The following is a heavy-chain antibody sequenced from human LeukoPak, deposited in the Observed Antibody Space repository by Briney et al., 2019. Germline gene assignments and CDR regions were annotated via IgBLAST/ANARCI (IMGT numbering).Heavy chain of an antibody. CDR1: GFTFSSYG. CDR2: ISGSGGST. CDR3: AKEGQIGSNGDYLHYYYYYYMDV. D-gene: IGHD2-21*02. V-gene: IGHV3-23*01. J-gene: IGHJ6*03. Sequence: GGTLRLSCAASGFTFSSYGMSWVRQAPGKGLEWVSAISGSGGSTYYADSAKGRFTISRDNSKNTLYLQMNSLRAEDTAVYYCAKEGQIGSNGDYLHYYYYYYMDVWGKGTTVTISS.